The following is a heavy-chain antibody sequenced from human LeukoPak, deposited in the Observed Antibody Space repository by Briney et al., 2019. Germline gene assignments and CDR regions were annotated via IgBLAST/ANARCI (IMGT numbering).Heavy chain of an antibody. D-gene: IGHD2-15*01. CDR1: VGSVSSGISY. Sequence: PSETLSLTRSVSVGSVSSGISYWSWIRHPPGKGLEWIGYIYNSGSTDYNPSLKSRVTISVDTSKNQFSLKLSSVTAADTAVYYCARDVGGGPFFDYWGQGTLVTVSS. CDR2: IYNSGST. CDR3: ARDVGGGPFFDY. V-gene: IGHV4-61*01. J-gene: IGHJ4*02.